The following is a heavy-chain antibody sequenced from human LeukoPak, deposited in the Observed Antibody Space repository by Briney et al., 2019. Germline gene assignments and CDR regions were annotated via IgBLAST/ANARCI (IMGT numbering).Heavy chain of an antibody. CDR2: ISGSGGST. Sequence: GGSLRLSCAASGFTFSSYAMSWVRQAPGKGLEWVSAISGSGGSTYYADSMKGRFTISRDNSKNTLYLQMNSLRAEDTAVYYCAKDLDYGSGRSAKDYWGQGTLVTVSS. V-gene: IGHV3-23*01. CDR1: GFTFSSYA. J-gene: IGHJ4*02. D-gene: IGHD3-10*01. CDR3: AKDLDYGSGRSAKDY.